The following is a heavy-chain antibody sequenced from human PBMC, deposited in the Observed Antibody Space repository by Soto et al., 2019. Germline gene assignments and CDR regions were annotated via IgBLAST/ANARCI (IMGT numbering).Heavy chain of an antibody. CDR3: ARESEDLTSNFDY. CDR2: ISSTTNYI. CDR1: GFTFTRYS. J-gene: IGHJ4*02. V-gene: IGHV3-21*06. Sequence: GGSLRLSCAASGFTFTRYSMNWVRQAPGKGLEWVSSISSTTNYIYYGDSMKGRFTISRDNAKNSLYLEMNSLRAEDTDVYYCARESEDLTSNFDYWGQGTLVTVSS.